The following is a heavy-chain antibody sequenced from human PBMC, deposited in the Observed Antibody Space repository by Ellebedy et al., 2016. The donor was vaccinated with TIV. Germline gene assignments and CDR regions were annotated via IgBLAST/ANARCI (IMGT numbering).Heavy chain of an antibody. J-gene: IGHJ3*02. V-gene: IGHV3-30-3*02. CDR1: GFTFSSYA. CDR2: ISSVGTNK. CDR3: VKKHDTNGKADSLDM. Sequence: GGSLRLSXEASGFTFSSYAIHWVRQTPGKGLEWVAVISSVGTNKYYADSVKGRFTIPRDNSKNTLFLQMNSLRAEDTAVYHCVKKHDTNGKADSLDMWGQGTMVTVSS. D-gene: IGHD2-8*01.